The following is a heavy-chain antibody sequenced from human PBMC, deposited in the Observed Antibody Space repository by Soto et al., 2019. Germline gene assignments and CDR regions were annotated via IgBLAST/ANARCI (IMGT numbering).Heavy chain of an antibody. CDR1: GYSLTSYW. CDR3: ARPRRPGSGYKPFDY. Sequence: GESLKISCKGPGYSLTSYWIGWVRQMPGKGLEWMGIIYPGDSDTRYSPTFQGQVTISADKSISTAYLQWSSLKASDTAMYYCARPRRPGSGYKPFDYWGQGTLVTVSS. D-gene: IGHD5-12*01. J-gene: IGHJ4*02. CDR2: IYPGDSDT. V-gene: IGHV5-51*01.